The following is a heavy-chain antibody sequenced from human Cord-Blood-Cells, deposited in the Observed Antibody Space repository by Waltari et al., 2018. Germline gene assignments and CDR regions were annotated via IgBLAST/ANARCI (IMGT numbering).Heavy chain of an antibody. Sequence: EVQLVESGGGLVQPGGSLRLSCAASGFTVSSNYMIWVRQAPGKGLEWVSFIYSGGSTYYADSVKGRFTISRHNSKNTLYLQMNSLRAVDTAVYYCARDGSNWDSDAFDIWGQGTMVTVSS. D-gene: IGHD1-7*01. CDR1: GFTVSSNY. CDR3: ARDGSNWDSDAFDI. CDR2: IYSGGST. V-gene: IGHV3-53*04. J-gene: IGHJ3*02.